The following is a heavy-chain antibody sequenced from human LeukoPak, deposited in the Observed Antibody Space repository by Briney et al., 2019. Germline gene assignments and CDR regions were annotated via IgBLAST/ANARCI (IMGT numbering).Heavy chain of an antibody. D-gene: IGHD2-15*01. CDR1: GYTFTYYG. CDR2: INTNTGNP. Sequence: GASVKVSCKASGYTFTYYGLNWVRHAPGQGLECPGGINTNTGNPTYAQAFTGRLVFSFDTSVSTAYLEITTLKAEDAAIYYCARSRRVVVPSTLNSAGYYYHYMDVWGKGTTVTVSS. J-gene: IGHJ6*03. CDR3: ARSRRVVVPSTLNSAGYYYHYMDV. V-gene: IGHV7-4-1*02.